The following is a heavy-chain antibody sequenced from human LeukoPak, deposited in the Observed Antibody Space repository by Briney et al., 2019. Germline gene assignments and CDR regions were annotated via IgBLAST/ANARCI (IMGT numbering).Heavy chain of an antibody. V-gene: IGHV3-48*03. D-gene: IGHD6-19*01. J-gene: IGHJ4*02. CDR1: EFTFSSYE. CDR2: ISSSGSTI. Sequence: PGGSLRLSCAASEFTFSSYEMNWVRQAPGKGLEWVSYISSSGSTIYYADSVKGRFTISRDNAKNSLYLQMNSLRAEDTAVYYCAKDHSSGWPYCFPYWGQGTLVTVSS. CDR3: AKDHSSGWPYCFPY.